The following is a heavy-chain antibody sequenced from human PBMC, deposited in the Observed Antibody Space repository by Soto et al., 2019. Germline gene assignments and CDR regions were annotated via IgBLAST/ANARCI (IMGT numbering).Heavy chain of an antibody. CDR3: ARDADYGGSRGGMDV. CDR2: IYYSGST. D-gene: IGHD4-17*01. J-gene: IGHJ6*02. CDR1: GGSVNNADYF. V-gene: IGHV4-31*03. Sequence: QVRLEESGPGLVKPSETLSLICSVSGGSVNNADYFWSWIRHHPENGLEWIGYIYYSGSTRYNPSFKTRATRSIDTSKNPFSLRLNSVTVADTAVYFGARDADYGGSRGGMDVWGRGTTVTVSS.